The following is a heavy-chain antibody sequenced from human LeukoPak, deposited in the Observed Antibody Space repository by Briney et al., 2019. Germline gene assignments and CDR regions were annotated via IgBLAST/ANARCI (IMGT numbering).Heavy chain of an antibody. CDR2: IYHSGST. D-gene: IGHD3-10*01. CDR1: GFTFSSYG. Sequence: GSLRLSCAASGFTFSSYGMHWVRQAPGKGLEWIGEIYHSGSTNYNPSLKSRVTISVDKSKNQFSLKLSSVTAADTAVYYCARAAYYGSGSYYLKPWGQGTLVTVSS. J-gene: IGHJ5*02. CDR3: ARAAYYGSGSYYLKP. V-gene: IGHV4-4*02.